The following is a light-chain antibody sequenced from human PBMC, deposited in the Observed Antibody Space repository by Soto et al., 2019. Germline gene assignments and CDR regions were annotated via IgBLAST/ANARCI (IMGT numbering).Light chain of an antibody. J-gene: IGLJ2*01. Sequence: QSVLTQPPSASGTPGQRVTISCSGSSSNIGSNYVYWYQQLPGTAPKLLIYRNNQRPSGVPDRFSGSKSGTSASLAISGLRSEDEADDYCAAWDDSLSGFLFGGGTKLTVL. CDR3: AAWDDSLSGFL. CDR1: SSNIGSNY. CDR2: RNN. V-gene: IGLV1-47*01.